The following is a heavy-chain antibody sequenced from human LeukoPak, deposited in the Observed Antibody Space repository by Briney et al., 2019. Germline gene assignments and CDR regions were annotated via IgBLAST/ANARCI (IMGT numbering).Heavy chain of an antibody. CDR3: TRGDGYTYYSED. CDR1: GFTVSSNY. CDR2: FYRGGNI. J-gene: IGHJ4*02. V-gene: IGHV3-53*01. D-gene: IGHD5-24*01. Sequence: GGSLRLSCAASGFTVSSNYMSWVRQAPGKGLEWVSSFYRGGNIYYADSVKGRFTISRDNSKNTLYPQMNSLRAGDTAVYYCTRGDGYTYYSEDWGQGTLVTVSS.